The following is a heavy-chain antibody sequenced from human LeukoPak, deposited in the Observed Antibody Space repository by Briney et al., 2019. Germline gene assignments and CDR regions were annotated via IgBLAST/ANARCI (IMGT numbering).Heavy chain of an antibody. CDR1: GGSIRSYY. V-gene: IGHV4-59*01. CDR2: IYYSGST. Sequence: SETLSLTCTVSGGSIRSYYWSWIRQPPGKGLEWLGYIYYSGSTNYNPSLKSRVTISVDTSKNQFSLKLSSVTAADTAVYYCARITAAAMANYYYYGMDVWGQGTTVTVSS. D-gene: IGHD5-18*01. CDR3: ARITAAAMANYYYYGMDV. J-gene: IGHJ6*02.